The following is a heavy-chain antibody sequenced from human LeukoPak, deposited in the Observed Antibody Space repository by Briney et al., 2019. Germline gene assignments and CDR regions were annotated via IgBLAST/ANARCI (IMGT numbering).Heavy chain of an antibody. CDR3: ARTYSSSDEFDY. J-gene: IGHJ4*02. CDR1: GYTFTSYY. V-gene: IGHV1-46*01. CDR2: TNPSGGST. D-gene: IGHD6-13*01. Sequence: ASVKVSCKASGYTFTSYYMHWVRQAPGQGLEWMGITNPSGGSTSYAQKFQGRVTMTRDTSTSTVYMEVSSLRSEDTAVYYCARTYSSSDEFDYWGQGTLVTVSS.